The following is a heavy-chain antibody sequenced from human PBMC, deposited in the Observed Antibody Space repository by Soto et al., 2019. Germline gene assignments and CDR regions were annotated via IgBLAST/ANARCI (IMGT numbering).Heavy chain of an antibody. CDR3: FQAEDGIRDVRSVSAFLLNRSSDL. Sequence: PGKGLEWVAVISYDGSNKYYADSVKGRFTISRDNSKNTLYRQMYSLRAEDTALYFFFQAEDGIRDVRSVSAFLLNRSSDL. J-gene: IGHJ2*01. D-gene: IGHD3-10*02. CDR2: ISYDGSNK. V-gene: IGHV3-30*14.